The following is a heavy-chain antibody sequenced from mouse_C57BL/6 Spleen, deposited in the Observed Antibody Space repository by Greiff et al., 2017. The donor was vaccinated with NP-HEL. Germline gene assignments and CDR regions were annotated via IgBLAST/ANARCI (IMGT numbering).Heavy chain of an antibody. CDR2: IYPRSGNT. V-gene: IGHV1-81*01. CDR3: AGGYDAWFAY. CDR1: GYTFTSYG. D-gene: IGHD2-10*02. Sequence: VQLQQSGAELARPGASVKLSCKASGYTFTSYGISWVKQRTGQGLEWIGEIYPRSGNTYYNEKFKGKATLTADKSSSTAYMELRSLTSEDSAVYFWAGGYDAWFAYWGQGTLVTVSA. J-gene: IGHJ3*01.